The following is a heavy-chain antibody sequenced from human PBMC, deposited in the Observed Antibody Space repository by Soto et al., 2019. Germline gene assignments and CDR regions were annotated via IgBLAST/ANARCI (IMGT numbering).Heavy chain of an antibody. V-gene: IGHV1-3*01. CDR3: ATGRGAIAAAGRYYYYGMDD. Sequence: GASVKVSCKASGYTFTSYAMHWVRQAPGQRLEWMGWINAGNGNTKYSQKFQGRVTITRDTSASTAYMELSSLRSEDTAVYYCATGRGAIAAAGRYYYYGMDDWGQGTTVTVSS. CDR2: INAGNGNT. J-gene: IGHJ6*02. D-gene: IGHD6-13*01. CDR1: GYTFTSYA.